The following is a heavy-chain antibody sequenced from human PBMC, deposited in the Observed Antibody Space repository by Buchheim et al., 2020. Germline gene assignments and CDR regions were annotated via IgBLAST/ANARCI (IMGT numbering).Heavy chain of an antibody. Sequence: EVQLVESGGGLVQPGGSLRLSCAASGFTFSSYWMHWVRQAPGKGLVWVSCINSGGGDTTYADSVKGRFTVSRDNAKNLLYLQMNSLGAEDAAVYYCARGLMAAVGFGDYWGQGTL. D-gene: IGHD6-13*01. CDR1: GFTFSSYW. V-gene: IGHV3-74*01. J-gene: IGHJ4*02. CDR3: ARGLMAAVGFGDY. CDR2: INSGGGDT.